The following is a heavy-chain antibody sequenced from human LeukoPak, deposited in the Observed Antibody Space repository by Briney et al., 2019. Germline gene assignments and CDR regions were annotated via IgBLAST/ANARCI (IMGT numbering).Heavy chain of an antibody. J-gene: IGHJ4*02. CDR2: IKSKTDGGTT. D-gene: IGHD6-13*01. CDR1: GFTFSNAW. V-gene: IGHV3-15*01. Sequence: GGFLRLSCAASGFTFSNAWMSWVRQAPGKGLEWVGRIKSKTDGGTTDYAAPVKGRFTISRDDSKNTLYLQMNSLKTEDTAVYYCTTSILYSSSWTHYWGQGTLVTVSS. CDR3: TTSILYSSSWTHY.